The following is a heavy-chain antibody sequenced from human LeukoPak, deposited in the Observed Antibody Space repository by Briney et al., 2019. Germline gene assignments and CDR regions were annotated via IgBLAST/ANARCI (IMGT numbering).Heavy chain of an antibody. J-gene: IGHJ4*02. CDR2: IYYSGST. Sequence: SETLSLTCTVSGGSISGGDYYWSSIRQPPGKGLERLGYIYYSGSTYYNPSLKSRVTISVDTSKNQFSLKLSSVTAADTAVYYCARERREDIRGPPDGSFDYWGQGTLVTVSS. V-gene: IGHV4-30-4*08. D-gene: IGHD2-15*01. CDR1: GGSISGGDYY. CDR3: ARERREDIRGPPDGSFDY.